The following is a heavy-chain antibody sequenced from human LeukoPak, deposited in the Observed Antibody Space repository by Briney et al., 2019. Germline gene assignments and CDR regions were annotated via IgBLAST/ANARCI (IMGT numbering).Heavy chain of an antibody. V-gene: IGHV4-38-2*02. CDR3: ARVTSRLGVCDY. CDR1: GYSISSGYY. D-gene: IGHD2-8*01. CDR2: IYHSGST. J-gene: IGHJ4*02. Sequence: SETLSLTCTVSGYSISSGYYWGWIRQPPGKGLEWIGSIYHSGSTYYNPSLKSRVTISVDTSKNQFSLKLRSVTAADTAVYYCARVTSRLGVCDYWGQGSLVTVSS.